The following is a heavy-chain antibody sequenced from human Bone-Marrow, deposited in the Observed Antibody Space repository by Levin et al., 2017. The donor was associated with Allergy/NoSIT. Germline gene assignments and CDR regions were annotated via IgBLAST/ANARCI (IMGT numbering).Heavy chain of an antibody. V-gene: IGHV3-49*03. CDR2: IRSKAYGGTP. D-gene: IGHD6-19*01. Sequence: GGSLRLSCTASGFTFGDYAMNWIRQAPGKGLEWVGFIRSKAYGGTPEYAASVKGRFTISRDDSKSIAYLQMDSLKTEDTAVYYCSRSPAGVLLYYLDYWGQGTLVTVSS. CDR1: GFTFGDYA. J-gene: IGHJ4*02. CDR3: SRSPAGVLLYYLDY.